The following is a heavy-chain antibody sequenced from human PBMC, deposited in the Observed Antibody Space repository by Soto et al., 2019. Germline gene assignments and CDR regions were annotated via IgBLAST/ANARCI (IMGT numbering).Heavy chain of an antibody. Sequence: SETLSLTCTVSGGSISSYYWSWIRQPPGKGLEWIGYIYYSGSSNYNPSLKSRVTISVDTSKNQFPLKLSSVTAADTAVYYCASHPLGYGSGSYMSYWGQGTLVTVSS. D-gene: IGHD3-10*01. CDR3: ASHPLGYGSGSYMSY. CDR1: GGSISSYY. V-gene: IGHV4-59*01. CDR2: IYYSGSS. J-gene: IGHJ4*02.